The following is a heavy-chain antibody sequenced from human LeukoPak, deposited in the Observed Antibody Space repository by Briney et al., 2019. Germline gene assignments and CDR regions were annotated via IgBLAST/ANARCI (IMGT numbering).Heavy chain of an antibody. CDR3: ARGEYCTGGSCYFDY. D-gene: IGHD2-15*01. CDR2: ISSGGTNK. J-gene: IGHJ4*02. CDR1: GFTFSSYE. V-gene: IGHV3-48*03. Sequence: GGSLRLSCAASGFTFSSYEMTWVRQAPGKGLGWVSDISSGGTNKYYADSVKCRFTISRDNAKNSLYLQMNSLRAEDTAIYYCARGEYCTGGSCYFDYWGQGTLVTVSS.